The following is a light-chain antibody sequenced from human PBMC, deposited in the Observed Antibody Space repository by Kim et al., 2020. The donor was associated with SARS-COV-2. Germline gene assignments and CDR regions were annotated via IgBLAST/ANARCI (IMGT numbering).Light chain of an antibody. CDR3: QQRSDWPWT. CDR1: RSISSY. V-gene: IGKV3-11*01. J-gene: IGKJ1*01. Sequence: EIVLTQSPGPLSLSPGETATLSCRASRSISSYLAWYQHKPGQAPRLLIYDATDRATDIPARFSGSGSGTDFTLTISSLEPEDFAVYYCQQRSDWPWTFGQGTKVDIK. CDR2: DAT.